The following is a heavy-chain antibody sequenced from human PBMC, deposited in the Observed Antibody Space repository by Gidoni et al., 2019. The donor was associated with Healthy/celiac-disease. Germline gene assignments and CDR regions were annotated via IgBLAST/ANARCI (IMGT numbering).Heavy chain of an antibody. J-gene: IGHJ4*02. Sequence: EVQLLESGGGLVQPGGSLRLSCAASGFTFSSYAMSWVRQAPGKGLGWVSAISGSGGSTYYADSVKGRFTISRDNSKNTLYLQMNSLRAEDTAVYYCANHITIFGVVITPLDYWGQGTLVTVSS. CDR3: ANHITIFGVVITPLDY. V-gene: IGHV3-23*01. D-gene: IGHD3-3*01. CDR1: GFTFSSYA. CDR2: ISGSGGST.